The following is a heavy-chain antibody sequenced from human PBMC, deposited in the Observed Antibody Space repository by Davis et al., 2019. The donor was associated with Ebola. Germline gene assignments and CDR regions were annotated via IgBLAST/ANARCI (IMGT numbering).Heavy chain of an antibody. V-gene: IGHV4-34*01. J-gene: IGHJ6*02. Sequence: SETLSLTCAVYGGSFSGYYWSWIRQPPGTGLEWIGEINHSGSTNYNPSLKSRVTISVDTSKNQFSLKLSSVTAADTAVYYCARVGILPGRHYGMDVWGQGTTVTVSS. CDR2: INHSGST. D-gene: IGHD1-26*01. CDR3: ARVGILPGRHYGMDV. CDR1: GGSFSGYY.